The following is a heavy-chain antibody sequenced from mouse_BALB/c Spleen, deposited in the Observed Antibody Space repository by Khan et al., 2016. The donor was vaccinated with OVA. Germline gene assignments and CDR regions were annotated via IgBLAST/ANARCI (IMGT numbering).Heavy chain of an antibody. CDR2: ISPGRGAT. CDR3: ARRNYDGYTFAD. CDR1: GYTFTDYY. J-gene: IGHJ3*01. Sequence: QVRLQQSGAELARPGASVKLSCKASGYTFTDYYINWVKQRTGQGLEWIGEISPGRGATYYNERFKGKATLTADTSSSTAYMQLRTLTSEASAVYFGARRNYDGYTFADWGQGTLVTVSA. V-gene: IGHV1-77*01. D-gene: IGHD1-2*01.